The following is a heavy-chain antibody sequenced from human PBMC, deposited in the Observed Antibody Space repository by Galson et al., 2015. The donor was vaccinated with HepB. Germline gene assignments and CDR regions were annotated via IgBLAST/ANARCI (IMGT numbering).Heavy chain of an antibody. CDR1: GFTFRNYP. D-gene: IGHD1-1*01. Sequence: SLRLSCAASGFTFRNYPMSWVRQAPGKGLDWVPSISSVVGGSTYYADSVKGRFTISRDNSKNKLYLQVSSLRVEDTAVYYCARHDEVVYWGQGTLLTVSS. CDR3: ARHDEVVY. J-gene: IGHJ4*02. V-gene: IGHV3-23*01. CDR2: ISSVVGGST.